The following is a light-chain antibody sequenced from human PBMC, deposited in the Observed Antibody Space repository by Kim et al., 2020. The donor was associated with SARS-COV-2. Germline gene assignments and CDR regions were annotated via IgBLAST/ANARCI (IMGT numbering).Light chain of an antibody. J-gene: IGKJ1*01. CDR3: QHYSGYST. Sequence: LSASVGDIVTIPCLASQSISNSLAWYQQIPGKAPKLLIHKASSLETGVPSRFRGGGSGTEFSLTITSLQPEDFATYYCQHYSGYSTFGQGTKVEI. CDR1: QSISNS. V-gene: IGKV1-5*03. CDR2: KAS.